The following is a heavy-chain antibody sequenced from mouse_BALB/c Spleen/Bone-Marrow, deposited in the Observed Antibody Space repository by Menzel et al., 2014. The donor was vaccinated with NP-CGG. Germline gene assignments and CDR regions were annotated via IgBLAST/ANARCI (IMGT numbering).Heavy chain of an antibody. Sequence: VQLQQSGAELVKPGASVKLSCTASGYTFTSYWMHWVQQRPGQGLEWIGEINPSNGRTNYNEKFKSKATLTVDKSSSTAYMKLSSQTSEDSAVYYCARRTTTVVATDYWGQGTTLTVSA. CDR2: INPSNGRT. V-gene: IGHV1S81*02. CDR1: GYTFTSYW. CDR3: ARRTTTVVATDY. J-gene: IGHJ2*01. D-gene: IGHD1-1*01.